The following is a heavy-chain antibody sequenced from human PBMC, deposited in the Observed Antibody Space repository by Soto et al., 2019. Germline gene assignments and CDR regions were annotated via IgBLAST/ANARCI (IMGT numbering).Heavy chain of an antibody. Sequence: GGSLRLSCEVSGFNFNNYGINWVRQAPGKGLEWVSSVSKSDYTYYSDSVKGRFTISRDNAKNSVSLQMNTLRAEDTAVYYCAREDSIIIPAVSDFWGQGTLVTVPS. CDR3: AREDSIIIPAVSDF. CDR2: VSKSDYT. CDR1: GFNFNNYG. V-gene: IGHV3-21*01. D-gene: IGHD2-2*01. J-gene: IGHJ4*02.